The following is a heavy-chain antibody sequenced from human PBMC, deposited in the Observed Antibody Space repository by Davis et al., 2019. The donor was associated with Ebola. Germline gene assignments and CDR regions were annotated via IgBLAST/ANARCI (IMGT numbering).Heavy chain of an antibody. CDR3: ARSNWNFPCWFDP. J-gene: IGHJ5*02. CDR1: GFTFSSYS. D-gene: IGHD1-7*01. CDR2: ISSSSSYI. Sequence: PGGSLRLSCAASGFTFSSYSMNWVRQAPGKGLEWVSSISSSSSYIYYADSVKGRFTISRDNAKNSLYLQMNSLRAEDTAVYYCARSNWNFPCWFDPWGQGTLVTVSS. V-gene: IGHV3-21*01.